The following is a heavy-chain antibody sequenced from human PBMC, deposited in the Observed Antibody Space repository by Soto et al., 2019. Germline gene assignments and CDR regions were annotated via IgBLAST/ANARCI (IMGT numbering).Heavy chain of an antibody. J-gene: IGHJ5*02. CDR1: GGSISSGGYY. V-gene: IGHV4-31*03. CDR3: ARDYNRRPVGWFDP. Sequence: QVQLQESGPGLVKPSQTLSLTCTVSGGSISSGGYYWSWIRQHPGKGLEWIGHLNYSGRTYYNSSLKSRVSISVDTSRNQFSLKLSSVTAAVTAIYYCARDYNRRPVGWFDPWGQGTLVTVSS. D-gene: IGHD3-10*01. CDR2: LNYSGRT.